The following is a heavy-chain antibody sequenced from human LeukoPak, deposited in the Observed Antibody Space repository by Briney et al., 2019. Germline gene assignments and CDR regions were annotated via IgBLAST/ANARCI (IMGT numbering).Heavy chain of an antibody. J-gene: IGHJ4*02. CDR1: GFTFSSYA. V-gene: IGHV3-23*01. Sequence: GGSLRLSCAASGFTFSSYAMSWVRQAPGKGLEWVSAISGSGGSTYYADSVKGRFTISRDNSENTLYLQMNSLRAEDTAVYYCAKETYDFWRGRYFDYWGQGTLVTVSS. CDR3: AKETYDFWRGRYFDY. CDR2: ISGSGGST. D-gene: IGHD3-3*01.